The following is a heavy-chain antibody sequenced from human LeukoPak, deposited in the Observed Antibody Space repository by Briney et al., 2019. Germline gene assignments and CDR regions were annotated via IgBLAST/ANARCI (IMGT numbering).Heavy chain of an antibody. J-gene: IGHJ4*02. CDR3: AKDIIGYAPL. V-gene: IGHV3-48*01. CDR1: GFTFSSYN. CDR2: ISSSSSAI. Sequence: GESLRLSCAASGFTFSSYNMNWVRQAPGKGLEWVSYISSSSSAIYYADSVKGRFTISRDNSKNSLYLQMNSLRIEDTAFYYCAKDIIGYAPLWGQGTLVTVSS. D-gene: IGHD2-8*01.